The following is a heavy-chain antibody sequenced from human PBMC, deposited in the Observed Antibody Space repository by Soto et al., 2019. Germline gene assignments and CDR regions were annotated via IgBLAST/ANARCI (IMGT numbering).Heavy chain of an antibody. CDR3: ARDIAVAGTGC. D-gene: IGHD6-19*01. V-gene: IGHV3-30-3*01. CDR2: ISYDGSNK. Sequence: QVQLVESGGGVVQPGRSLRLSCAASGFTFSSYAMHWVRQAPGKGLEWVAVISYDGSNKYYADSVKGRFTISRDNSKNTLYLQMNSLRAEDTAVYYCARDIAVAGTGCWGQGTLVTVSS. CDR1: GFTFSSYA. J-gene: IGHJ4*02.